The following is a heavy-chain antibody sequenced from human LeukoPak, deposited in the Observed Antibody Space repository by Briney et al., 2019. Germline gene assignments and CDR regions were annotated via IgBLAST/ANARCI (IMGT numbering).Heavy chain of an antibody. CDR2: IYHSGSP. V-gene: IGHV4-30-2*01. CDR1: GGSISSGGYS. D-gene: IGHD3-3*01. CDR3: ARGGDFWSGQTSYYYYGMDV. J-gene: IGHJ6*02. Sequence: PSETLSLTCAVSGGSISSGGYSWSWIRQPPGKGLEWIGYIYHSGSPYYNPSLKSRVTISVDRSKNQFSLKLSSVTAADTAVYYCARGGDFWSGQTSYYYYGMDVWGQGTTVTVSS.